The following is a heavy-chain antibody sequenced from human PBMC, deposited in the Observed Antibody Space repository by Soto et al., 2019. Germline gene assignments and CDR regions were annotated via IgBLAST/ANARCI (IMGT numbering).Heavy chain of an antibody. CDR3: TKGWAHGS. J-gene: IGHJ5*02. D-gene: IGHD3-16*01. Sequence: EVQLLESGGGLVQPGGSLRLSCAASGFTFSNYAMTWVRQAPGKGLECVSTINTSGGNTHYADSVKGRFSVSRDNSKNTLSLQKNSPRAEDTAVYYCTKGWAHGSWGQGTLVTVSS. CDR1: GFTFSNYA. CDR2: INTSGGNT. V-gene: IGHV3-23*01.